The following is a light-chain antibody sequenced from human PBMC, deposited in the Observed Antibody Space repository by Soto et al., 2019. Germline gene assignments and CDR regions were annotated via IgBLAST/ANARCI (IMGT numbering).Light chain of an antibody. V-gene: IGLV1-40*01. CDR2: GVS. J-gene: IGLJ1*01. Sequence: QSVLTQPPSVSGAPGQRVTISCTGSRSNIGAGYDVHWYQQLPGTAPKLMVYGVSKRPSGVPDRFSGSKSGNTASLTVSGLQAEDDADYYCSSYAGSYNFVFGTGTKLTVL. CDR1: RSNIGAGYD. CDR3: SSYAGSYNFV.